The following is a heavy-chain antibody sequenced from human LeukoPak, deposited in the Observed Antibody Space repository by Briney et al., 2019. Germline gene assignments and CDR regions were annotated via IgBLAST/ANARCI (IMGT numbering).Heavy chain of an antibody. CDR1: GFTFSSYW. CDR2: INGDGTRR. J-gene: IGHJ5*02. Sequence: GGSLRLSCAASGFTFSSYWMVWVRQAPGKGLVWESRINGDGTRRGYADSVRGRFTISRDNAKNTVDLQMDSLGPEDTALYYCARDLRPADHWGQGVLVTVSS. V-gene: IGHV3-74*01. CDR3: ARDLRPADH.